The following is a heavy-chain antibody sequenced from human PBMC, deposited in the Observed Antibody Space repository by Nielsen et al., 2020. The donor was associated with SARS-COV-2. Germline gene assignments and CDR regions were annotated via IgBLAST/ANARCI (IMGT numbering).Heavy chain of an antibody. CDR1: GFTFSSYS. J-gene: IGHJ4*02. CDR2: ISSSSSYI. D-gene: IGHD6-19*01. CDR3: ARDRVGSSGWDYYFDY. V-gene: IGHV3-21*01. Sequence: GESLKISCAASGFTFSSYSMNWVRQAPGKGLEWVSSISSSSSYIYYADSVKGRFTISRDNSKNTLYLQMNSLRAEDTAVYYCARDRVGSSGWDYYFDYWGQGTLVTVSS.